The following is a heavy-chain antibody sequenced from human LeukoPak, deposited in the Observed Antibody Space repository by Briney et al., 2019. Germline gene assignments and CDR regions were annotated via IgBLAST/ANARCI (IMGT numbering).Heavy chain of an antibody. CDR2: INHSGST. J-gene: IGHJ4*02. V-gene: IGHV4-39*07. Sequence: PSETLSLTCTVSGGSISSSSYYWGWIRQPPGKGLEWIGEINHSGSTNYNPSLKSRVTISVDTSKNQFSLKLSSVTAADTAVYYCAVRERQRVRGVENDYWGQGTLVTVSS. CDR3: AVRERQRVRGVENDY. D-gene: IGHD3-10*01. CDR1: GGSISSSSYY.